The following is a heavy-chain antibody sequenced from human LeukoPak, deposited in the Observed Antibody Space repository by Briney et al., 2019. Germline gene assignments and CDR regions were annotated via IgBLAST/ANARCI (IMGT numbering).Heavy chain of an antibody. J-gene: IGHJ4*02. CDR1: GGSISSGDYY. V-gene: IGHV4-30-4*01. CDR2: IYYSGST. Sequence: PSQTLSLTRTVSGGSISSGDYYWSWIRHPPGKGLEWIGYIYYSGSTYYNPSLKSRVTISVDTSKNQFSLKLSSVTAADTAVYYCARVVRGGYSYGIHDYWGQGTLVTVSS. CDR3: ARVVRGGYSYGIHDY. D-gene: IGHD5-18*01.